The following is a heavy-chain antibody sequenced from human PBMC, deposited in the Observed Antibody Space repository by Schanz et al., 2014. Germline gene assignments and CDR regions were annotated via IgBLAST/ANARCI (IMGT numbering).Heavy chain of an antibody. J-gene: IGHJ6*02. V-gene: IGHV3-NL1*01. CDR2: TYLGGNT. CDR3: AKDDTQVNGMDV. CDR1: GFSFSTYG. Sequence: QVQLVESGGGVVQRGGSLRLSCAASGFSFSTYGMHWVRQAPGKGLEPVSVTYLGGNTDYADSVKGRFTISRDDSKNTLHLQMNSLRSEDTAVYYCAKDDTQVNGMDVWGQGTTVTVSS.